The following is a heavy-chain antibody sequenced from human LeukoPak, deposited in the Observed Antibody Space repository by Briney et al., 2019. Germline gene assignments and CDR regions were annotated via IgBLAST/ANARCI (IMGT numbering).Heavy chain of an antibody. D-gene: IGHD2-15*01. J-gene: IGHJ6*02. Sequence: ASVKVSCKASGYTFTSYGISWVRQAPGQGLEWMGWISAYNGNTNYAQKLQGRVTMTTDTSTSTAYMELRSLRSDDTAVYYCARPSSGGKYYYYYYGMDVWGQGTTVTVSS. V-gene: IGHV1-18*01. CDR2: ISAYNGNT. CDR1: GYTFTSYG. CDR3: ARPSSGGKYYYYYYGMDV.